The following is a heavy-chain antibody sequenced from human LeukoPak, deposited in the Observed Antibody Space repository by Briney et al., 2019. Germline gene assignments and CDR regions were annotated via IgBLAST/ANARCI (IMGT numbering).Heavy chain of an antibody. V-gene: IGHV3-23*01. CDR2: ISAGGDSP. J-gene: IGHJ4*02. CDR1: GFTFSSYA. D-gene: IGHD2-2*01. CDR3: AKRRYCSSISCHDFDY. Sequence: GGSLRLSCAASGFTFSSYAMSWVRQALGQGLEWVSAISAGGDSPYYADSVEGRFSISRDNSKNTLYLQMNSLRAGDTAVYYCAKRRYCSSISCHDFDYWGQGTLVTVSS.